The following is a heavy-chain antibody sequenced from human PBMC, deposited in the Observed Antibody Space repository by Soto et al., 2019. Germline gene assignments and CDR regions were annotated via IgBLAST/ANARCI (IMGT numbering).Heavy chain of an antibody. CDR3: ASGDTWIQLWTSFEY. J-gene: IGHJ4*02. D-gene: IGHD5-18*01. CDR1: GYTFTSYA. CDR2: INAGNGNT. Sequence: ASVKVSCKASGYTFTSYAMHWVRQAPGQRLEWMGWINAGNGNTKYSQKFQGRVTITRDTSASTAYMELSSLRSEDAAVYYCASGDTWIQLWTSFEYWGQGTLVIVSS. V-gene: IGHV1-3*01.